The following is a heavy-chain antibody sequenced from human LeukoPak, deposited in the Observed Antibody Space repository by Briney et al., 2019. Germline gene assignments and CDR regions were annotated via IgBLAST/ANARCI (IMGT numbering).Heavy chain of an antibody. Sequence: GGSLRLSCAASGFTFSSYGMHWVRQAPGKGLEWVAFIRSDGSNKYYADSVKGRFTISRDNSKNTVYLQMNSLRDEDTAVFYCAKGGPFSTSSQKYFDPWGQGSLVIVS. J-gene: IGHJ5*02. V-gene: IGHV3-30*02. CDR3: AKGGPFSTSSQKYFDP. CDR2: IRSDGSNK. D-gene: IGHD6-6*01. CDR1: GFTFSSYG.